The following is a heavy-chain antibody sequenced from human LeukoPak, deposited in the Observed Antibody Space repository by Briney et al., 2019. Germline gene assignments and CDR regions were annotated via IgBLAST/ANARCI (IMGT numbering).Heavy chain of an antibody. CDR3: ARSQWLPLFDY. CDR1: GFTLSSYW. D-gene: IGHD3-22*01. CDR2: INSDGTST. J-gene: IGHJ4*02. V-gene: IGHV3-74*01. Sequence: PGGSLRLSCAASGFTLSSYWMHWVRQAPGKGLVWVSRINSDGTSTTYADSVKGRFTISRDNAKNMLYLQMNSLRAEDTAVYYCARSQWLPLFDYWGQGTLVTVSS.